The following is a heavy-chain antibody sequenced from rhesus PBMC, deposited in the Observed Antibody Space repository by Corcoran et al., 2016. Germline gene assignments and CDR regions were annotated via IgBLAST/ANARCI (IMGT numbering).Heavy chain of an antibody. CDR3: AKRGYSGYSLLNDAFDF. Sequence: EVQLVESGGGLVQPGGSLRLSCAASGFTFISYGMSWVRQAPGKGLEWVSNISNGGCSTYYADSVKGRFTISRDNSKNTLSLQMNSLRAEDTAVYYCAKRGYSGYSLLNDAFDFWGQGLRVTVSS. D-gene: IGHD5-42*01. CDR1: GFTFISYG. CDR2: ISNGGCST. J-gene: IGHJ3*01. V-gene: IGHV3S5*01.